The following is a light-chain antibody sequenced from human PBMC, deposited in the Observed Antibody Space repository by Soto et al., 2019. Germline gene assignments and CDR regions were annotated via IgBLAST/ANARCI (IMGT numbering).Light chain of an antibody. CDR2: AAS. J-gene: IGKJ1*01. CDR1: HTIMTY. V-gene: IGKV1-39*01. Sequence: DIQMTQSPSSLSASVGDEVTITCRASHTIMTYLNWYQLKPGKPPRLLIYAASSLQSGVPSRFSSSGSGTDFTLTINSLQPEDFATYSCQQSYNSPQTFGQGTKVEIK. CDR3: QQSYNSPQT.